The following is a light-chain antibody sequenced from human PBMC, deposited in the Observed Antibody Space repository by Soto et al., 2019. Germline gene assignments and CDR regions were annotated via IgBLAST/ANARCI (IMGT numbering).Light chain of an antibody. CDR3: QHSYITPYT. CDR1: QSISVH. Sequence: DIPMTQSPSSLSASVGDTVTITCRASQSISVHLNWYQQKPGKVPKLLIYAASNLQSGFPSSFSGSGSETDFALTITSLQPEDFATYYCQHSYITPYTFGQGTKLHIK. CDR2: AAS. V-gene: IGKV1-39*01. J-gene: IGKJ2*01.